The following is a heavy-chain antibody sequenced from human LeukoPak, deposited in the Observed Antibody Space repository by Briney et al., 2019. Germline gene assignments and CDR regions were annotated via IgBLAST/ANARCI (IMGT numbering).Heavy chain of an antibody. J-gene: IGHJ5*02. D-gene: IGHD3-22*01. V-gene: IGHV4-34*01. CDR1: GGSFSGYY. CDR3: ARHRQRITMIVVVIKGWFDP. Sequence: SETLSLTCAVYGGSFSGYYWSWIRQPPGKGLEWIGEINHSGSTNYNPSLKSRVTISVDTSKNQFSLKLSSVTAADTAVYYCARHRQRITMIVVVIKGWFDPWGQGTLVTVSS. CDR2: INHSGST.